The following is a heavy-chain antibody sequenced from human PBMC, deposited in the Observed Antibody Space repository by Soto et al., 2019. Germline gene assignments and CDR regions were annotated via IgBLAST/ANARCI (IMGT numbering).Heavy chain of an antibody. J-gene: IGHJ6*04. D-gene: IGHD1-1*01. CDR3: AKDLWVETYYYYGMDV. CDR1: GFTFSSYA. CDR2: ISGSGGST. Sequence: GGSLRLSCAASGFTFSSYAMSWVRQAPGKGLEWVSAISGSGGSTYYADSVKGRFTISRDNSKNTLYLQMNSLRAEDTAVYYCAKDLWVETYYYYGMDVWGKGTRVTVSS. V-gene: IGHV3-23*01.